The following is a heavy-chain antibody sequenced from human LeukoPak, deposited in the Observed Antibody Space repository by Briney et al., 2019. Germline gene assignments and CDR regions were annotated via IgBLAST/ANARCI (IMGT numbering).Heavy chain of an antibody. V-gene: IGHV1-69*06. CDR2: IIPIFGTA. CDR1: GGTFSSYA. CDR3: ATVATFWSGYYTYYYYYYMDV. D-gene: IGHD3-3*01. Sequence: SVKVSCKASGGTFSSYAISWVRQAPGQGLEWMGGIIPIFGTANYAQKFQGRVTITADKSTSTAYMELSSLRSEDTAVYYCATVATFWSGYYTYYYYYYMDVWGKGTTVTVSS. J-gene: IGHJ6*03.